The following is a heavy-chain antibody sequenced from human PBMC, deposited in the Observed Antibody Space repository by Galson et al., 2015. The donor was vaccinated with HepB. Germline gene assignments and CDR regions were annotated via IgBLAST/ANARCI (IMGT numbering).Heavy chain of an antibody. Sequence: SLRLSCAASGFTFTNAWMSWVRQAPGKGLEWVGRIKSKSDGGTTDYAAPVKGRFTISRDYSKNTLYLQMNSLKTEDTAVYYCTTVETDIVVLPAAIHTSWDAFDIWGQGTLVTVSS. CDR2: IKSKSDGGTT. V-gene: IGHV3-15*01. D-gene: IGHD2-2*01. CDR3: TTVETDIVVLPAAIHTSWDAFDI. CDR1: GFTFTNAW. J-gene: IGHJ3*02.